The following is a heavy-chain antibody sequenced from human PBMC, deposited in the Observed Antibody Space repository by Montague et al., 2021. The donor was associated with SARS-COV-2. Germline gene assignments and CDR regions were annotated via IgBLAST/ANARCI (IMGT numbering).Heavy chain of an antibody. J-gene: IGHJ6*02. CDR3: ARDGKYYDTLIGYFSPRNYYYFYGMDV. D-gene: IGHD3-9*01. CDR2: ISFGGRSQ. Sequence: SLSLSCAASGFTFSSYAIHWVRQAPGKGLEWVALISFGGRSQYYADSVKGRFTISRDNSKSTLYLQMNSLRAADTAVYYCARDGKYYDTLIGYFSPRNYYYFYGMDVWGQGTTVTVSS. V-gene: IGHV3-30*04. CDR1: GFTFSSYA.